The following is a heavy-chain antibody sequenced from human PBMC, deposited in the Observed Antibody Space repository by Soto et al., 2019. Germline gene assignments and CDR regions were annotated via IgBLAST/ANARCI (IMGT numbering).Heavy chain of an antibody. D-gene: IGHD4-17*01. CDR2: IIRILDIA. CDR3: ARDVGLGPVTVSTHVDY. J-gene: IGHJ4*02. Sequence: QVQLVQSGAEVKKPGSSVKVSCKASGGTFSNYTITWVRQAPGQGLEWMGRIIRILDIANYAKKFQGRVTITADKSTSTAYMELSSLRSEDTAVYYCARDVGLGPVTVSTHVDYWGQGTLVIVSS. V-gene: IGHV1-69*08. CDR1: GGTFSNYT.